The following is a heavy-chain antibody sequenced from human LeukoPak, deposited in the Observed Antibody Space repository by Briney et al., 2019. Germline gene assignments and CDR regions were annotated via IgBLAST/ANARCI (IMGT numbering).Heavy chain of an antibody. Sequence: GGSLRLSCAASGFTFSTYAMSWVRQAPGKGLEWVSVISGSGDNTYYADSVKGRFTISRDNSKNTLYLQMNSLRAEDTAVYYCAKGLGWNYDYYYYMDVWGKGTTVTVSS. CDR3: AKGLGWNYDYYYYMDV. CDR2: ISGSGDNT. V-gene: IGHV3-23*01. D-gene: IGHD1-1*01. CDR1: GFTFSTYA. J-gene: IGHJ6*03.